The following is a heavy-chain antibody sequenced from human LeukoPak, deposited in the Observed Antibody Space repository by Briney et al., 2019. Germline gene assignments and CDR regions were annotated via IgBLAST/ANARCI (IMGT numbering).Heavy chain of an antibody. CDR2: INHSGST. CDR3: ARERDIVLVPGATVPYGMDV. J-gene: IGHJ6*02. D-gene: IGHD2-2*01. Sequence: SETLSLTCAVYSGSFRGYYWSWIRQPPGKGLEWIGDINHSGSTNYNPSLESRVTISVDTSKSQFSLKLSSVTAADTAVYFCARERDIVLVPGATVPYGMDVWGQGTTVTVSS. CDR1: SGSFRGYY. V-gene: IGHV4-34*01.